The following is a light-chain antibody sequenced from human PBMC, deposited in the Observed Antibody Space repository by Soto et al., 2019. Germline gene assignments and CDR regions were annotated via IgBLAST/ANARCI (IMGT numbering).Light chain of an antibody. CDR2: DVS. J-gene: IGKJ1*01. V-gene: IGKV3-20*01. Sequence: EIVLTQSPVTLSFPPGEIATLSCSARQTLRSAYLAWYQHKPGQAPRLLIYDVSSRTTGIPDRFSGSGSGTDFTLTISRLEPEDFAVYYCQQYGSSPRAFGQGTKVDIK. CDR1: QTLRSAY. CDR3: QQYGSSPRA.